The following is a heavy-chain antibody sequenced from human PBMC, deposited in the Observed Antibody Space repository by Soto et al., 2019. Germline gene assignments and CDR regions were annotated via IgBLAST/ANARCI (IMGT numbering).Heavy chain of an antibody. CDR2: IIPIFGTA. V-gene: IGHV1-69*06. CDR1: EGTFSSYA. Sequence: SVKVSCNSSEGTFSSYAIRLVRQAPGQGLEWMGGIIPIFGTANYAQKFQSRVTITADKSTSTAYMELRSLRSEDTAVYYCARYHYGSGDSESYVWGQGTTVTVSS. CDR3: ARYHYGSGDSESYV. D-gene: IGHD3-10*01. J-gene: IGHJ6*02.